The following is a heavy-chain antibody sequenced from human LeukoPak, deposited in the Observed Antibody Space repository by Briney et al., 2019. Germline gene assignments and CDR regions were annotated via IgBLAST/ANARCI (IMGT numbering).Heavy chain of an antibody. V-gene: IGHV1-18*01. CDR2: ISAYNGNT. D-gene: IGHD1-26*01. J-gene: IGHJ5*02. CDR1: GYTFTSYG. CDR3: ATNSGNWFDP. Sequence: ASVKVSCKASGYTFTSYGISWVRQAPGQGLEWMGWISAYNGNTNYAQKLQGRVTMTTDTSTSTAYMELRNLRFDDTAVYYCATNSGNWFDPWGQGTLVTVSS.